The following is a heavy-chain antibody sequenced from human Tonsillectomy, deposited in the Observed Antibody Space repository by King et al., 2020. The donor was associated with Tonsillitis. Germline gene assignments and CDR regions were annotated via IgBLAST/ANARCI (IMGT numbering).Heavy chain of an antibody. CDR3: ARVGYYYGSEALDH. CDR1: GYSISTGYY. V-gene: IGHV4-38-2*01. Sequence: QLQESGPGLVKPSETLSLTCAVSGYSISTGYYWGWIRQPPGKGLEWIGSIYHSGSTSYNPSLKSRVTISVDTSKNQFSLKLSSVTAADTAVYYCARVGYYYGSEALDHWGQGTLVTVSS. CDR2: IYHSGST. D-gene: IGHD3-10*01. J-gene: IGHJ4*02.